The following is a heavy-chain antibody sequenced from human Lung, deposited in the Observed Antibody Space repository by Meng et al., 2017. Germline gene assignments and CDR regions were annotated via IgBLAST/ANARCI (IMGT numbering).Heavy chain of an antibody. CDR3: ARGPTTMAHDFDY. D-gene: IGHD4-11*01. CDR2: INHSGST. CDR1: GGYLSDYY. J-gene: IGHJ4*02. Sequence: QVPLQQWAAGLLKPSETLYLTFVVSGGYLSDYYWSWIRQPPGEGLELIGEINHSGSTNYNTSLESRATISVDTSQNNLSLKLSSVTAADSAVYYCARGPTTMAHDFDYWGQGTLVTVSS. V-gene: IGHV4-34*01.